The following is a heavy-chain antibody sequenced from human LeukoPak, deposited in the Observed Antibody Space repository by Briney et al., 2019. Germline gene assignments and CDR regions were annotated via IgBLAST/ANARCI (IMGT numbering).Heavy chain of an antibody. D-gene: IGHD6-13*01. Sequence: SGTLSLTCAVSGGSISSGGYSWSWIRQPPGKGLEWIGYFYHSGGTYYNPSLKSRVTISVDRSKTQFSLKLSSVTAADTAVYYGAGSIAAAGTAGEDWFDPWGQGTLVTVSS. V-gene: IGHV4-30-2*01. J-gene: IGHJ5*02. CDR1: GGSISSGGYS. CDR2: FYHSGGT. CDR3: AGSIAAAGTAGEDWFDP.